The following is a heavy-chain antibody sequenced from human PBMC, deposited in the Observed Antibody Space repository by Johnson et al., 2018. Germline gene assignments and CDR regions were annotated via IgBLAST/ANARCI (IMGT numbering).Heavy chain of an antibody. CDR1: GFIVSSNY. CDR2: IYSGGST. V-gene: IGHV3-66*02. CDR3: ARGEYSGGYSATQYFQH. Sequence: LVESGGASVQPGGSLRLSCVASGFIVSSNYMSWVRQAPGKGLEWVSVIYSGGSTYYADSVKGRFTISRDNSKNTLYLQMNSLRAEDMAVYYCARGEYSGGYSATQYFQHWGQGTLVTVSS. D-gene: IGHD1-26*01. J-gene: IGHJ1*01.